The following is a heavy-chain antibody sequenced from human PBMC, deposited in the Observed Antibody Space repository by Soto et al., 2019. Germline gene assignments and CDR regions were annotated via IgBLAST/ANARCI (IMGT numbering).Heavy chain of an antibody. CDR1: GFTFSNYE. Sequence: EVQLVESGGALVQPGGSLRLSCAASGFTFSNYEMNWVRQAPGKGLEWISYISTSGITIYYGDSVRGRFIISRDNAKNSLYLQMNSLRAGDTAVYYCARNHPYFDYWGQGTLVTVSS. CDR3: ARNHPYFDY. J-gene: IGHJ4*02. CDR2: ISTSGITI. V-gene: IGHV3-48*03.